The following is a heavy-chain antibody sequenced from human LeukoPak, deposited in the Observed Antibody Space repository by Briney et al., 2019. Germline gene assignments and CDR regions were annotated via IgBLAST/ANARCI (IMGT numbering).Heavy chain of an antibody. D-gene: IGHD3-3*01. V-gene: IGHV5-51*01. J-gene: IGHJ4*02. CDR2: IYPDDSDT. CDR1: GYSFTSYW. CDR3: ARRITIFGGRDYFDY. Sequence: HGESLKISCKGSGYSFTSYWISWVRQMPGKGLEWMGIIYPDDSDTRYSPSFQGQVTISADKSISTAYLQWSSLKASDTAMYYCARRITIFGGRDYFDYWGQGTLVTVSS.